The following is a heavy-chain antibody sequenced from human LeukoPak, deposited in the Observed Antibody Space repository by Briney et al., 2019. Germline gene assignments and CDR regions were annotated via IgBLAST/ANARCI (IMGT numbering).Heavy chain of an antibody. CDR2: IFDGGRT. J-gene: IGHJ4*02. CDR3: ARGLGEGYPDY. V-gene: IGHV4-34*01. CDR1: GGSFSGFY. Sequence: KTSETLSLTCAVHGGSFSGFYWTWMRQPPGKGPEWIGEIFDGGRTNYNPSPKSRVTISGDTSRNLFSLILSSVTAADTTVYYCARGLGEGYPDYWGQGTLVTVSS. D-gene: IGHD5-24*01.